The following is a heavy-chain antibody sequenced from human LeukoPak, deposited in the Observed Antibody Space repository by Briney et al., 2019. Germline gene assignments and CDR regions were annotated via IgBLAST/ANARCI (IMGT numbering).Heavy chain of an antibody. CDR1: GFTFSTYG. D-gene: IGHD1-26*01. V-gene: IGHV3-30*18. J-gene: IGHJ4*02. Sequence: GRSLRLSCAASGFTFSTYGMHWVRQAPGKGLEWVAVISYDGTNKYYADSVKGRFTISRDNSKNTLYLQMNSLRAEDTAVYYCAKDPQIKYSGSHWYYFDYWGQGTLVPVSS. CDR3: AKDPQIKYSGSHWYYFDY. CDR2: ISYDGTNK.